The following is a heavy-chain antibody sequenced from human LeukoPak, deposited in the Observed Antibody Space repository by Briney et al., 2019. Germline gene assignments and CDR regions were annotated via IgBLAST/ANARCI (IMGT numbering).Heavy chain of an antibody. V-gene: IGHV3-23*01. CDR3: AKKVAGTLDY. CDR2: ISGSGGST. D-gene: IGHD6-19*01. CDR1: GFTFSSYG. J-gene: IGHJ4*02. Sequence: QSGGSLRLSCAASGFTFSSYGMHWVRQAPGKGLEWVSAISGSGGSTYYADSVKGRFTISRDNSKNTLYLQMNSLRAEDTAVYYCAKKVAGTLDYWGQGTLVTVSS.